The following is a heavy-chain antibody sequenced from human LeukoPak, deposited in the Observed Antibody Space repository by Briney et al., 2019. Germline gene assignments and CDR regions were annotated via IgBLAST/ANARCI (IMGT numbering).Heavy chain of an antibody. D-gene: IGHD1-1*01. CDR1: GGSISSGSYY. V-gene: IGHV4-61*02. CDR2: IYTSGST. Sequence: PSETLSLTCTVSGGSISSGSYYWSWIRQPAGKGLEWIGRIYTSGSTNYNPSLKSRVTISVDTSKNQFSLKLSSVTAADTAVYYCARRRTAGDFDYWGQGTLVTVSS. J-gene: IGHJ4*02. CDR3: ARRRTAGDFDY.